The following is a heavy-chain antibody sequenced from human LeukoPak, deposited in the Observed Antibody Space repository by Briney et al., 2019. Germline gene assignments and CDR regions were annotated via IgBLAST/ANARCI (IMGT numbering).Heavy chain of an antibody. J-gene: IGHJ4*02. CDR2: IYYSGST. Sequence: SETLSLTCTVSGGSISSSSYYWGWIRQPPGKGLEWIGSIYYSGSTYYNPSLKSRVTISVDTSKNQFSLKVSSVTAADTAVYYCARQRGGYSYGYVFDYWGQGTLVTVSS. CDR3: ARQRGGYSYGYVFDY. CDR1: GGSISSSSYY. V-gene: IGHV4-39*01. D-gene: IGHD5-18*01.